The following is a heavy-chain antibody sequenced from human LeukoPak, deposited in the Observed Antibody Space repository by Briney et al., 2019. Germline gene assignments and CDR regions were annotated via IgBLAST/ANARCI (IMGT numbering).Heavy chain of an antibody. D-gene: IGHD7-27*01. V-gene: IGHV3-21*01. CDR2: ISSSSSYI. Sequence: GGSLRLSCAASGFTFSSYSMNWIRQAPGKGLEWVSSISSSSSYIYYADSVKGRSTISRDNAKNSLYLQMNSLRAEDTAVYYCARARLGLPLDYWGQGTLVTVPS. CDR3: ARARLGLPLDY. CDR1: GFTFSSYS. J-gene: IGHJ4*02.